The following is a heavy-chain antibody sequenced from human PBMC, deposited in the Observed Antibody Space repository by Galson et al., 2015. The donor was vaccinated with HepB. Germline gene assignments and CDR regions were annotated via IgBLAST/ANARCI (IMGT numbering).Heavy chain of an antibody. Sequence: PLRLSCAASGFTFSSYAMSCVRQAPGKGLGWVPGISVTGSTTYYVASVKGRFTIPRDSSKNTLYLQMNTLRAEDTALYYCAKDRGFSYDLDAFDLWGQGTMVTVSS. D-gene: IGHD5-18*01. CDR2: ISVTGSTT. V-gene: IGHV3-23*01. J-gene: IGHJ3*01. CDR1: GFTFSSYA. CDR3: AKDRGFSYDLDAFDL.